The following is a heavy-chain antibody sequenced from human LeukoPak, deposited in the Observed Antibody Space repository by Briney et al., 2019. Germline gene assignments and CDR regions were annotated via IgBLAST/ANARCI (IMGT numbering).Heavy chain of an antibody. CDR2: INTDGSST. D-gene: IGHD7-27*01. CDR1: GFTFSSYA. J-gene: IGHJ6*03. V-gene: IGHV3-74*01. Sequence: GGSLRLSCAASGFTFSSYAMSWVRQAPGKGLVWVSRINTDGSSTSYADSVKGRFTISRDNAKNTLYLQMNSLRAEDTAVYYCARVTGGYYYYYMDVWGKGTTVTVSS. CDR3: ARVTGGYYYYYMDV.